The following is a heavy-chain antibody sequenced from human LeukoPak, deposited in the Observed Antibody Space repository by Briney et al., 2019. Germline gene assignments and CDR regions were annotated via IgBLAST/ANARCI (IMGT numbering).Heavy chain of an antibody. CDR1: GYTFTAYY. CDR3: ASLAGVPATGTPGY. V-gene: IGHV1-2*02. J-gene: IGHJ4*02. D-gene: IGHD2-15*01. CDR2: INPNSGGT. Sequence: ASVKVSCKASGYTFTAYYIHWVRQAPGQGLEWMGWINPNSGGTNCVQKFQGRVTMTRDTSITTAYMELSRLRSDDTAVYYCASLAGVPATGTPGYWGQGTLVTVSS.